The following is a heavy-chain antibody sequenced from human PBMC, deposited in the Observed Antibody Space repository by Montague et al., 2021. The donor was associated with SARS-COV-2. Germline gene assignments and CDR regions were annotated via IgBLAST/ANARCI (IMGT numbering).Heavy chain of an antibody. CDR2: IFYSGST. J-gene: IGHJ4*02. Sequence: SETLSLTCTVSGDSISSTDHYWAWMRQPPRKGLEWIASIFYSGSTYYNPSLKSRVTISVDTSKNLFSLQLNSVTPADTSVYYCARHLRVGNRWNGFETDYWGQGALVSVSS. CDR3: ARHLRVGNRWNGFETDY. D-gene: IGHD1-1*01. CDR1: GDSISSTDHY. V-gene: IGHV4-39*01.